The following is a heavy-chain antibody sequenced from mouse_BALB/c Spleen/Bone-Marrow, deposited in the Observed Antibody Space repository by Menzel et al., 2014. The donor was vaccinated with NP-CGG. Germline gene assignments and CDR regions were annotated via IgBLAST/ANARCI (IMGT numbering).Heavy chain of an antibody. V-gene: IGHV2-2*02. CDR1: GFSLTSYG. CDR3: ARNYYGSSAY. Sequence: QVHVKQSGPGLVQPSQSLSITCTVSGFSLTSYGVHWVRQSPGKGLEWLGVIWSGGSTDYNAAFISRLSISKDNSKSQVFFKMNSLQANDTAIYYCARNYYGSSAYWGQGTLVTVSA. D-gene: IGHD1-1*01. J-gene: IGHJ3*01. CDR2: IWSGGST.